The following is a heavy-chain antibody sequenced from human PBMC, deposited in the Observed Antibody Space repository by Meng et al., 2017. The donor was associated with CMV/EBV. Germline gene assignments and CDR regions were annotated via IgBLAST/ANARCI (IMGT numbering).Heavy chain of an antibody. D-gene: IGHD6-19*01. CDR3: STGLGDFFDY. J-gene: IGHJ4*02. CDR2: IKSKSAGGTT. V-gene: IGHV3-15*07. Sequence: SCVASGFTCSVAWIHWVRQTPGKGLEWVGRIKSKSAGGTTDYGAPVGGRFTISRDDSENTVYLQMNNLQSEDTGVYYCSTGLGDFFDYWGQGILVTVSS. CDR1: GFTCSVAW.